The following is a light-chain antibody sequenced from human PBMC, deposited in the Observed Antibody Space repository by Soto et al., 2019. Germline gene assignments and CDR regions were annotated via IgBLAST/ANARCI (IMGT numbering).Light chain of an antibody. Sequence: DIQMTQSPSSLSASVGDRVTITCQASQGINNFLAWYQQKPGKVPKLLIYAASTLQSGVPSRFSGSGSGTDFTLTISSLQPEDVATYHCQKYNSAPWTFGQGTKVEIK. J-gene: IGKJ1*01. V-gene: IGKV1-27*01. CDR1: QGINNF. CDR3: QKYNSAPWT. CDR2: AAS.